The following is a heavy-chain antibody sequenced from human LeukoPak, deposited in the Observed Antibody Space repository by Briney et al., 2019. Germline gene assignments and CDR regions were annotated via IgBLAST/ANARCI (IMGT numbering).Heavy chain of an antibody. Sequence: ASVKVSCKASGHTFTGYYMHWVRQAPGQGLEWMGWINPNSGGTNYAQKFQGRVTMTRDTSISTAYMELSRLRSDDTAVYYCARGVHGYFDWFDPWGQGTLVTVSS. CDR1: GHTFTGYY. V-gene: IGHV1-2*02. D-gene: IGHD3-9*01. J-gene: IGHJ5*02. CDR3: ARGVHGYFDWFDP. CDR2: INPNSGGT.